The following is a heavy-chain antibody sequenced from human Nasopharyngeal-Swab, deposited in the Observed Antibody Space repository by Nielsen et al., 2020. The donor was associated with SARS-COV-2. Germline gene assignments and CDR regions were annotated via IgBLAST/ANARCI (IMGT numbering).Heavy chain of an antibody. CDR1: GFTFTDYL. Sequence: AGSMRLSCAASGFTFTDYLMNWVSQAQGKWMGWVSSISTTSDYTYYADSVKCRFTISSDNARNSLHLQMHSLRAEDTAVYYGVRDGYFDWSFGYWGQGTLVTVSS. CDR3: VRDGYFDWSFGY. V-gene: IGHV3-21*01. J-gene: IGHJ4*02. CDR2: ISTTSDYT. D-gene: IGHD3-9*01.